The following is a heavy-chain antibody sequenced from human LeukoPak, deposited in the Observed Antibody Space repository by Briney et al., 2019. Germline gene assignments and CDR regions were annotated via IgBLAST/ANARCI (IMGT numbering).Heavy chain of an antibody. V-gene: IGHV3-21*01. Sequence: AGGSLRLSCAASGFTFSSYSMNWVRQAPGKGLEWVSSISSSSSYIDYADSVKGRFTISRDNAKNSLYLQMNSLRAEDTAVYFCARDHGIVVVTASRLDSWGQGTLVTVSS. CDR2: ISSSSSYI. D-gene: IGHD2-21*02. CDR3: ARDHGIVVVTASRLDS. CDR1: GFTFSSYS. J-gene: IGHJ4*02.